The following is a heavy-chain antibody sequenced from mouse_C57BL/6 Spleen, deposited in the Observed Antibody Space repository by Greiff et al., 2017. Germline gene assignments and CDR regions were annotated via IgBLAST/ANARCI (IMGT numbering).Heavy chain of an antibody. CDR1: GYTFTSYW. V-gene: IGHV1-55*01. CDR2: IYPGSGST. CDR3: ARCDYGSSYGAEFAY. D-gene: IGHD1-1*01. Sequence: QVQLQQPGAELVKPGASVKMSCKASGYTFTSYWITWVKQRPGQGLEWIGDIYPGSGSTNYNEKFKSKATLTVDTSSSTAYMQLSSLTSKASAVYYCARCDYGSSYGAEFAYWGQGTLVTVSA. J-gene: IGHJ3*01.